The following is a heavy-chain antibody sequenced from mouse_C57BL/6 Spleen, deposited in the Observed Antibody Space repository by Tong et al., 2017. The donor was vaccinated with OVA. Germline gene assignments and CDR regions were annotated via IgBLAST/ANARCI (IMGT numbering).Heavy chain of an antibody. J-gene: IGHJ4*01. CDR1: GYTFTSYG. D-gene: IGHD6-1*01. Sequence: VQLQESGAELARPGASVKLSCKASGYTFTSYGISWVKQRTGQGLEWIGEIYPRSGNTYYNEKFKGKATLTADKSSSTAYMELRSLTSEDSAVYYCARGLEDAMDYWGQGTSVTVSS. V-gene: IGHV1-81*01. CDR3: ARGLEDAMDY. CDR2: IYPRSGNT.